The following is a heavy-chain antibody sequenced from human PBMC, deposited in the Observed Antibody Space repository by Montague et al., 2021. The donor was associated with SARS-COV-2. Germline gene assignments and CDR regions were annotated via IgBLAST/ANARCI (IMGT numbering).Heavy chain of an antibody. Sequence: SETLSLTCTVSGGSISSSSYYRGWIRQPPGKGLEWIGSIYYSGSTYYNPSLKSRVTISVDTSKNQFSLKLSSVTAADTAVYYCARATRSIVVLNWFDPWGQGTLVTVSS. CDR3: ARATRSIVVLNWFDP. CDR2: IYYSGST. D-gene: IGHD3-22*01. J-gene: IGHJ5*02. CDR1: GGSISSSSYY. V-gene: IGHV4-39*07.